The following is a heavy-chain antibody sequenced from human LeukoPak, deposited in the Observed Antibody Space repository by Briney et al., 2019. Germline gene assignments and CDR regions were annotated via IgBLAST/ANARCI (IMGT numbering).Heavy chain of an antibody. J-gene: IGHJ2*01. D-gene: IGHD2-21*02. Sequence: PSETLSLTCAVYGGSFSDYYWSWIRQPPGRGLEWIGEINHSGSTNYNPSLKSRVTISVDTSKNQFSLKLSSVIAADTAVYYCASCSDNCYLRYFDLWGRGTLVTVSS. V-gene: IGHV4-34*01. CDR3: ASCSDNCYLRYFDL. CDR1: GGSFSDYY. CDR2: INHSGST.